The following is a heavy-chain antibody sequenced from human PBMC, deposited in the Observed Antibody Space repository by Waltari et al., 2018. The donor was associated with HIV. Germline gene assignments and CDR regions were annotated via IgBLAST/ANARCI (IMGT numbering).Heavy chain of an antibody. CDR3: ARAAPRTVLAMDSYYYYGMDV. V-gene: IGHV1-18*01. J-gene: IGHJ6*02. Sequence: QVQLVQSGAEVKKPGASVKVSCKASGYTFTSYGISWVRQAPGQGLEGMGWISAYNGNTNYAQKLQGRVTMTTDTSTSTAYMELRSLRSDDTAVYYCARAAPRTVLAMDSYYYYGMDVWGQGTTVTVSS. D-gene: IGHD5-18*01. CDR2: ISAYNGNT. CDR1: GYTFTSYG.